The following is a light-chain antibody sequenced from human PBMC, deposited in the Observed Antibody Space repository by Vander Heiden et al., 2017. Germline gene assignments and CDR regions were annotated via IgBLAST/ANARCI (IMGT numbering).Light chain of an antibody. CDR1: SSDVGGYSY. Sequence: QSALPQPPSASGSPGQSVTILCTGTSSDVGGYSYVFCYQHHPGKAPNLLIYEVSERPSGVPDRFSGSKSGNTASLTVSGLQAEEEADYYCTSYAGSNNLIFGGGTKLTVL. CDR3: TSYAGSNNLI. J-gene: IGLJ2*01. V-gene: IGLV2-8*01. CDR2: EVS.